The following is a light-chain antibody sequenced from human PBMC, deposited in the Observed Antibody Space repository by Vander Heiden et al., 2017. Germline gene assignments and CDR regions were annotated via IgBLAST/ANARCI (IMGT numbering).Light chain of an antibody. Sequence: DIQMTQSPSTLSASVGDRVTITCRASQTINNWLAWYQQKPGQAPKPLIYDASSLESGVPSRFSGSGSGTEFTLTINGLHPDDFATYYCQQYERYSFTFGGGTKVEVK. CDR1: QTINNW. CDR3: QQYERYSFT. CDR2: DAS. V-gene: IGKV1-5*01. J-gene: IGKJ4*01.